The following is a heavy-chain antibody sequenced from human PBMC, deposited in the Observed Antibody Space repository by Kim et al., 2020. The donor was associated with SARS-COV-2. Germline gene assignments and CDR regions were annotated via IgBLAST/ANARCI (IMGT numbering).Heavy chain of an antibody. CDR1: GGSISSYY. V-gene: IGHV4-59*01. D-gene: IGHD6-19*01. Sequence: SETLSLTCTVSGGSISSYYWSWIRQPPGKGLEWIGYIYYSGSTNYNPSLKSRVTISVDTSKNQFSLKLSSVTAADTAVYYCARDKGSGWYGGGWFDPWGQGTLVTVSS. J-gene: IGHJ5*02. CDR2: IYYSGST. CDR3: ARDKGSGWYGGGWFDP.